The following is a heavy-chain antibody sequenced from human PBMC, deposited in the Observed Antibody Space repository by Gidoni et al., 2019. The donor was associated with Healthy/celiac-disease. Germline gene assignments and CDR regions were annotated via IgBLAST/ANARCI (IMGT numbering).Heavy chain of an antibody. Sequence: QVQLVESGGGVVQPARSLSISCAASGFPFSSYAMHWVRQAPGKGLEWVAVISYDGSNKYYADSVKGRFTISRDNSKNTLYLQMNSLRAEDTAVYYCAREGVQLWFGYYFDYWGQGTLVTVSS. CDR3: AREGVQLWFGYYFDY. D-gene: IGHD3-10*01. CDR1: GFPFSSYA. V-gene: IGHV3-30*04. CDR2: ISYDGSNK. J-gene: IGHJ4*02.